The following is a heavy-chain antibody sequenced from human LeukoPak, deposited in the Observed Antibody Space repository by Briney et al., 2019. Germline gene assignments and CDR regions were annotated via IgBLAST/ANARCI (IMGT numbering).Heavy chain of an antibody. Sequence: PGRSLRLSCAASGFTFSSYGMHWVRQAPGKGLEWVAVIWYDGSNKYYADSVKGRFTISRDNSKNTLYLQMNSLRAEDTAVYYCAKDSSGSYFDYWGQGTLVTVSS. D-gene: IGHD6-19*01. CDR2: IWYDGSNK. V-gene: IGHV3-33*06. CDR3: AKDSSGSYFDY. J-gene: IGHJ4*02. CDR1: GFTFSSYG.